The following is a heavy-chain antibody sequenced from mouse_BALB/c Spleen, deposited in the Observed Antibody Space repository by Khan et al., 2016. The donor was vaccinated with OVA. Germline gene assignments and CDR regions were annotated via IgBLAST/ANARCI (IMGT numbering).Heavy chain of an antibody. CDR2: INTYTGEP. V-gene: IGHV9-1*02. Sequence: QIQLVQSGPELKKPGETVKISCKASGYTFTNYGMNWVKQAPGKGLKWMGWINTYTGEPTYADDFKGRFVFSLETSASTAYLQISNLKNEDMTTYFCAIISTYWYCDVWGAGTTVTVAS. CDR1: GYTFTNYG. CDR3: AIISTYWYCDV. J-gene: IGHJ1*01. D-gene: IGHD2-1*01.